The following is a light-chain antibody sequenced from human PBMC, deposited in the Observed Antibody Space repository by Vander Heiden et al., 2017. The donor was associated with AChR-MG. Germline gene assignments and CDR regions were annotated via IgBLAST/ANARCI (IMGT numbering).Light chain of an antibody. V-gene: IGLV2-8*01. Sequence: QSALTQPPSSSGSPGNSGTTSSTGSCSDVGGYNYVSWYQQHPGKTPELMIYEVSKRPSGVPDRFSGSKSGNTASLTVSGLQAEDEADYYCSSYAGSNNLVFGGGTKLTVL. CDR3: SSYAGSNNLV. CDR2: EVS. CDR1: CSDVGGYNY. J-gene: IGLJ3*02.